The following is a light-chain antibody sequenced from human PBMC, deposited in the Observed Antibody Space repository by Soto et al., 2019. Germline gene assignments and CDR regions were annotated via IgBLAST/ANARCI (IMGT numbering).Light chain of an antibody. J-gene: IGKJ2*03. V-gene: IGKV1-5*01. CDR2: DAS. Sequence: DVQMTQSPSTLSASVGDRVTISCRASQSISRWVAWYQQKPGKAPKLLMHDASSLESGVPSRFSGSGSGTEFTLTISSLQPDDFASYYSQQYDTYYSFGQGTKLEIK. CDR3: QQYDTYYS. CDR1: QSISRW.